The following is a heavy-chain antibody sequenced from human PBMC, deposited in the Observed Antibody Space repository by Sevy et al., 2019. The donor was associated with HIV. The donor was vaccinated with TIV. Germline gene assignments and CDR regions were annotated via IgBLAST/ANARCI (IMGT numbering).Heavy chain of an antibody. D-gene: IGHD4-17*01. V-gene: IGHV3-21*01. CDR3: ARRGPSTVHDAFDI. CDR1: GFTFTDFY. J-gene: IGHJ3*02. Sequence: GGSLRLSCAASGFTFTDFYLNWVRRAPGKGLEWVSSISGLSNYKFYADSMKGRFTISRDNAENSIYLQMNSLRAEDTAVYFCARRGPSTVHDAFDIWGQGTMVTVSS. CDR2: ISGLSNYK.